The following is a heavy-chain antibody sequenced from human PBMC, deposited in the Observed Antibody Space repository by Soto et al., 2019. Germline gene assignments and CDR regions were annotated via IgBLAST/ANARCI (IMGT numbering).Heavy chain of an antibody. CDR2: ISGSGSST. CDR3: GRNCSSTSCINY. D-gene: IGHD2-2*01. V-gene: IGHV3-23*01. CDR1: GFIFTNYA. Sequence: SGGSLKISCAASGFIFTNYAMSWVRQAPGKGLERVSAISGSGSSTYYADSVKGRVTISRDNSKNTLYLQINSLRAEDTAMYYCGRNCSSTSCINYWGQGTLVTVSS. J-gene: IGHJ4*02.